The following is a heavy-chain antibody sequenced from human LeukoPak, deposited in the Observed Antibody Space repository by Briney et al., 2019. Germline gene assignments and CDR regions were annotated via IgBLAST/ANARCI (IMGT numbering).Heavy chain of an antibody. CDR1: GYTFTGYY. CDR2: INPNSGGT. V-gene: IGHV1-2*02. D-gene: IGHD7-27*01. J-gene: IGHJ4*02. Sequence: ASVKVSCKASGYTFTGYYVHWVRQAPGQGLEWMGWINPNSGGTNYAQKFQGRVTMTRDTSISTAYMELSRLRSDDTAVYYCARASTGDPGYWGQGTLVTVSS. CDR3: ARASTGDPGY.